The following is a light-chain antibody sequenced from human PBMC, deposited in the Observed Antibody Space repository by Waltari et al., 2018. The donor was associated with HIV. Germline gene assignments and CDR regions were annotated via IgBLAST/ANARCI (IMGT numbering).Light chain of an antibody. CDR2: EGT. J-gene: IGLJ3*02. V-gene: IGLV2-8*01. CDR3: SSYGDSLRVL. Sequence: QSALTQPPSASGSLGQSVPTSCTGSSSDIGDYDSVPWFQQHPRSAPKLLLYEGTRRPSTVSDRFSGSRSGSTAFLTVAGLQPDDEATYFCSSYGDSLRVLFGGGTNVTVL. CDR1: SSDIGDYDS.